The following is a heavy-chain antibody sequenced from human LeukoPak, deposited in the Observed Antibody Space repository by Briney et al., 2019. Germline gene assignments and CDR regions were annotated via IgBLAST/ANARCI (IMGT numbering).Heavy chain of an antibody. CDR1: GASISSFY. D-gene: IGHD3-22*01. CDR3: ATVVSSGYYLSYFDY. J-gene: IGHJ4*02. V-gene: IGHV4-59*03. Sequence: PSETLSLTCTVSGASISSFYWSWLRQPPGKGLEWIGYIYYRDTTNYNPSLKGRVTMSVDASNNLFSLRLSSVSAADTAVYYCATVVSSGYYLSYFDYWGQGTLVTVSS. CDR2: IYYRDTT.